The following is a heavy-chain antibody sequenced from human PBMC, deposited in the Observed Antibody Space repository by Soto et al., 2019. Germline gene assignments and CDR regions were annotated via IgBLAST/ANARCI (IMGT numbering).Heavy chain of an antibody. Sequence: ASVKVSCKASGYTFTSYGISWVRQAPGQGLEWMGWISAYNGNTNYAQKLQGRVTMTTDTSTSTAYMELRSLRSDDTAVYYCARVHDYGDYVEPRFDYWGQGTLVTVSS. CDR3: ARVHDYGDYVEPRFDY. CDR1: GYTFTSYG. CDR2: ISAYNGNT. D-gene: IGHD4-17*01. J-gene: IGHJ4*02. V-gene: IGHV1-18*01.